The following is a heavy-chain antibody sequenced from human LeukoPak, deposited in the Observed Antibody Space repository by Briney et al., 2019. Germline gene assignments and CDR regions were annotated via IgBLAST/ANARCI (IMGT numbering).Heavy chain of an antibody. Sequence: QPGGSLLLSCAASGFTFSSYAMSGVRQAPGKGVEGVSAISGSDGSTYYAYSVKARFTISRDNSKNPLYLQMNSLRAEDTAVYYCARDLCSGGRCLAGDYWGQGTLVGVSA. CDR1: GFTFSSYA. D-gene: IGHD2-15*01. J-gene: IGHJ4*02. V-gene: IGHV3-23*01. CDR3: ARDLCSGGRCLAGDY. CDR2: ISGSDGST.